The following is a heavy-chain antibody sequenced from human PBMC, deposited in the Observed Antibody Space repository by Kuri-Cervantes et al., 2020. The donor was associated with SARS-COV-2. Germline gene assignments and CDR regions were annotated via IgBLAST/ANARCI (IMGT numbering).Heavy chain of an antibody. D-gene: IGHD3-22*01. J-gene: IGHJ4*02. V-gene: IGHV4-34*01. CDR2: ISHSGST. CDR3: AGGYYYDSSGPVLRYYFDY. Sequence: GSLRLSCAVYGGSFSGYYWGWIRQPPGKGLEWIGEISHSGSTNYNPSLKSRVTISVDTSKNQFSLKLSSVTAADTAVYYCAGGYYYDSSGPVLRYYFDYWGQGTLVTVSS. CDR1: GGSFSGYY.